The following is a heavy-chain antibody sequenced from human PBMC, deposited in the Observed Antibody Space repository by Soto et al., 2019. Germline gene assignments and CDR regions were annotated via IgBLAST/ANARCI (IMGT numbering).Heavy chain of an antibody. Sequence: GESLKISGKGSGYSFTSYWIGWVRQMPVKGLEWMGIIYPGDSDTRYSPSFQGQVTISADKSISTAYLQWSSLKSSDTAMYYCARTSADGNYYYGLDVLAQGTTVTVSS. D-gene: IGHD6-13*01. CDR2: IYPGDSDT. CDR3: ARTSADGNYYYGLDV. V-gene: IGHV5-51*01. CDR1: GYSFTSYW. J-gene: IGHJ6*02.